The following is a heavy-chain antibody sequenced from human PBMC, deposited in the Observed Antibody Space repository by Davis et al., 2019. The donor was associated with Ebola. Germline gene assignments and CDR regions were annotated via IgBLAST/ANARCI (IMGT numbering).Heavy chain of an antibody. CDR3: ARAGPVLLWFGELLSGAFDI. CDR2: MNPNSGNT. V-gene: IGHV1-8*01. J-gene: IGHJ3*02. CDR1: GCTFTSYD. D-gene: IGHD3-10*01. Sequence: ASVKVSCKASGCTFTSYDINWVRQATGQGLEWMGWMNPNSGNTGYAQKFQGRVTMTTDTSTSTAYMELRSLRSDDTAVYYCARAGPVLLWFGELLSGAFDIWGQGTMVTVSS.